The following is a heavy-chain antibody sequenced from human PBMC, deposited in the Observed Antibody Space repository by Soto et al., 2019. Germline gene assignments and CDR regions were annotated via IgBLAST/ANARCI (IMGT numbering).Heavy chain of an antibody. CDR2: IYYSGST. V-gene: IGHV4-39*01. CDR3: ARQGLDILVVPAAPRYMDV. D-gene: IGHD2-2*03. CDR1: GGSSSSSSYY. J-gene: IGHJ6*03. Sequence: ETLSLTCTVSGGSSSSSSYYWGWISQPPGKGPEWIGSIYYSGSTYYNPSLKSRVTISVDTPKNQFSLKLSSVTAADTAVYYCARQGLDILVVPAAPRYMDVWGKGTTVTVSS.